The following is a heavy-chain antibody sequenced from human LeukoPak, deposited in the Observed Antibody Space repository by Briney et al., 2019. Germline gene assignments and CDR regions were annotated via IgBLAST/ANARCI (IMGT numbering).Heavy chain of an antibody. Sequence: ASVKVSCKASGGTFSSYAISWVRQAPGQGLEWMGRINPNSGGTNYAQKFQGRVTMTRDTSISTAYMELSRLRSDDTAVYYCARVSCSGGSCYPFDYWGQGTLVTVSS. D-gene: IGHD2-15*01. CDR3: ARVSCSGGSCYPFDY. CDR2: INPNSGGT. J-gene: IGHJ4*02. CDR1: GGTFSSYA. V-gene: IGHV1-2*06.